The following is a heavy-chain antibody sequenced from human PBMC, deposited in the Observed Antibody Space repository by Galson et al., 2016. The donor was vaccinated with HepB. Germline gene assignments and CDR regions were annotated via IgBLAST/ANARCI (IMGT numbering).Heavy chain of an antibody. CDR2: ISANSGNT. D-gene: IGHD4-11*01. CDR1: GYRFPTYG. Sequence: SVKVSCKASGYRFPTYGISWVRQAPGQGLEWLGWISANSGNTIYAQKFQDRVTMTRDTSASTVYMDLRSLRFDDPAVDYCARDVQFRFDYWGQGTLVTVSS. V-gene: IGHV1-18*04. CDR3: ARDVQFRFDY. J-gene: IGHJ4*02.